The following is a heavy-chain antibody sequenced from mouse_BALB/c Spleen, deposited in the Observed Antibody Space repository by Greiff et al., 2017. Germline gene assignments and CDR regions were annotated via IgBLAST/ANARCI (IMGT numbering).Heavy chain of an antibody. V-gene: IGHV1S135*01. CDR3: ARGEGKITTRFYAMDY. Sequence: SGPELVKPGASVKVSCKASGYSFTDYNMYWVKQSHGKSLEWIGYIDPYNGGTSSNQKFKGKATLNVDKSSSTAFMPLNSLTSEDSAVYYSARGEGKITTRFYAMDYWGQGTSVTVSS. D-gene: IGHD2-4*01. CDR2: IDPYNGGT. CDR1: GYSFTDYN. J-gene: IGHJ4*01.